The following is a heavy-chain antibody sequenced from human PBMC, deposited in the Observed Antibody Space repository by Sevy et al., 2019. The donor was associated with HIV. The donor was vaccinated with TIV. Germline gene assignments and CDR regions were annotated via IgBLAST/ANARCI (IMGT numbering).Heavy chain of an antibody. J-gene: IGHJ4*02. D-gene: IGHD3-22*01. CDR1: GYTFTAYY. CDR3: ARAYYYDSSAYYFDH. CDR2: INPNSGGT. Sequence: ASVKVSCKASGYTFTAYYVHWVRQAPGQGLEWMGRINPNSGGTNYAQKFQGRDTMTRDTSISTAYMELSGLRYDDTAVYHCARAYYYDSSAYYFDHWGQGTLVTVSS. V-gene: IGHV1-2*06.